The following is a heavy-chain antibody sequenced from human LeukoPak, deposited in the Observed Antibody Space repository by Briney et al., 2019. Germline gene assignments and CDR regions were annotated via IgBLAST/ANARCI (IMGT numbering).Heavy chain of an antibody. CDR3: ARQEYCSSGSCYTWFDP. Sequence: GESLKISCKGSGYSINNYWIGRVRQMPGKGLEWMGIIYPADSDIRYSPSFQGQVTISADKSISTAYLQWSSLKASDTAIYYCARQEYCSSGSCYTWFDPWGQGTLVIVSS. D-gene: IGHD2-15*01. CDR1: GYSINNYW. CDR2: IYPADSDI. J-gene: IGHJ5*02. V-gene: IGHV5-51*01.